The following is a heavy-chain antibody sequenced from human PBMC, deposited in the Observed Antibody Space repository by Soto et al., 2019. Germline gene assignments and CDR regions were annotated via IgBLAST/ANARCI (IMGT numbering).Heavy chain of an antibody. D-gene: IGHD2-2*01. CDR2: IIYSGST. J-gene: IGHJ6*02. V-gene: IGHV4-39*01. Sequence: QLQLQESGPGPVKPSETLSLTCTVSGDSISSNNYYWGWIRQPPGKGLEWIGGIIYSGSTYYNPSLKIRVTISVDTSKNQFSMMWSSVTAADTAVYYCERQPGYCTGTSCYGYYTMDVRGQGATVTVSS. CDR3: ERQPGYCTGTSCYGYYTMDV. CDR1: GDSISSNNYY.